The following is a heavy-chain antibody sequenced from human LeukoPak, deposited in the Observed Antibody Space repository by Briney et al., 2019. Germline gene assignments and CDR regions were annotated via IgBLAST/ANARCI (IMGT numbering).Heavy chain of an antibody. CDR2: IIPIFGTA. V-gene: IGHV1-69*01. D-gene: IGHD1-1*01. J-gene: IGHJ6*02. CDR3: ARDQTWNDVSRYYYGMDV. Sequence: RSSVKVSLKASGGTFSSYAISWVRQAPGQGLEWMGGIIPIFGTANYAQKFQGRVTITADESTSTAYMELSSLRSEDTAVYYCARDQTWNDVSRYYYGMDVWGQGTTVTVSS. CDR1: GGTFSSYA.